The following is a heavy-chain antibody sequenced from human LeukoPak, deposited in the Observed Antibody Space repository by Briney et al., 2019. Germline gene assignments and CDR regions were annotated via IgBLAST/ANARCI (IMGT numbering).Heavy chain of an antibody. V-gene: IGHV3-30*02. CDR3: ARELNGAFDP. J-gene: IGHJ5*02. CDR2: IRYDGSNK. Sequence: GGSLRLSCAASGCTFSSYGMHWVRQAPGKGLEWVAFIRYDGSNKYYADSVKGRFTISRDNSKNTLYLQMNSLRAEDTAVYYCARELNGAFDPWGQGTLVTVSS. CDR1: GCTFSSYG. D-gene: IGHD1-1*01.